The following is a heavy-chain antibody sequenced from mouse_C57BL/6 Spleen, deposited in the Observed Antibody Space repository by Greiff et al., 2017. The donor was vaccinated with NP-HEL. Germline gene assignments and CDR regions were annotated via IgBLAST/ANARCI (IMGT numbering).Heavy chain of an antibody. V-gene: IGHV5-17*01. CDR3: ARYFGYAMDY. J-gene: IGHJ4*01. CDR2: ISSGSSTI. CDR1: GFTFSDYG. Sequence: EVKLVESGGGLVKPGGSLKLSCAASGFTFSDYGMHWVRQAPEKGLEWVAYISSGSSTIYYADTVKGRFTISRDNAKNTLFLQMTSLSSEDTAMYYCARYFGYAMDYWGQGTSVTVSS.